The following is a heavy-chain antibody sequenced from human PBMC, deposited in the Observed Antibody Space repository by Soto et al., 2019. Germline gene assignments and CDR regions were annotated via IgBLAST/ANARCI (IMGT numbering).Heavy chain of an antibody. D-gene: IGHD3-22*01. J-gene: IGHJ5*02. CDR1: GYTFTSYG. V-gene: IGHV1-18*01. CDR2: ISAYNGNT. Sequence: GASVKVSCKASGYTFTSYGISWVRQAPGQGLEWMGWISAYNGNTNYAQKLQGRVTMTTDTSTSTAYMELRSLRSDDTAVYYCARDQNYYDSSAQNWFDPWGQGTLVTVSS. CDR3: ARDQNYYDSSAQNWFDP.